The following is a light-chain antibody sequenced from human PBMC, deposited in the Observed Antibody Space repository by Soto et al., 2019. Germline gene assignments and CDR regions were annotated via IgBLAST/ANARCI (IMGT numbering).Light chain of an antibody. CDR3: TASDDILNGPV. CDR2: FDD. V-gene: IGLV1-36*01. Sequence: QSVLTQPPSLSEAPRQRVTISCSGSSSNIGNNAVNWYQQLPGKAPKLLISFDDLLPSGFSDRFSGSKPASSASLAIRGLQYEHVADYYCTASDDILNGPVFAGATKLTVL. CDR1: SSNIGNNA. J-gene: IGLJ2*01.